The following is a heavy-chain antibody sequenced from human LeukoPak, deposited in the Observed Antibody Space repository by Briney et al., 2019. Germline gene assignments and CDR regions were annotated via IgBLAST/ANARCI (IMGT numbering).Heavy chain of an antibody. CDR2: IYPDDSET. CDR1: GYRFTNYR. V-gene: IGHV5-51*01. CDR3: ARLDEDFYYDGSGYNF. D-gene: IGHD3-22*01. Sequence: GESLKISCRASGYRFTNYRIAWVRQMPGRGLEWMGIIYPDDSETTYSPSFQGQVTISVDKAINTAYLQWRTLKTSDTAMYYCARLDEDFYYDGSGYNFWGQGTLVTVSS. J-gene: IGHJ4*02.